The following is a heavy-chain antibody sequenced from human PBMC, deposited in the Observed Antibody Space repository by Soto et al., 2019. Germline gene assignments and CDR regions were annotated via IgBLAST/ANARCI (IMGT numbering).Heavy chain of an antibody. CDR2: IIPIFGTA. Sequence: ASVKVSCKASGGTFSSYAISWVRQAPGQGLEWMGGIIPIFGTANYAQKFQGRVTITADESTSTAYMELSSLRSEDTAVYYCARDGDWYGNSGCARFDYWGQGTLVTVSS. CDR3: ARDGDWYGNSGCARFDY. V-gene: IGHV1-69*13. CDR1: GGTFSSYA. D-gene: IGHD3-22*01. J-gene: IGHJ4*02.